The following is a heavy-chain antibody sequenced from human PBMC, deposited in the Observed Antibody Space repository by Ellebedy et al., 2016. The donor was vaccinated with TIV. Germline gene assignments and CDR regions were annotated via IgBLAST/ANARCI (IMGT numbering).Heavy chain of an antibody. D-gene: IGHD2-21*02. Sequence: SETLSLXXGLYGGSLSGFFWNWIRQPPGKGLEWIGEVNHRGIINYNPSLKSRVIISMDTSRKEVSLKLYSVTATDTAVYYCARGGQTSVTDSWGRGVLVIVSS. V-gene: IGHV4-34*01. J-gene: IGHJ1*01. CDR2: VNHRGII. CDR3: ARGGQTSVTDS. CDR1: GGSLSGFF.